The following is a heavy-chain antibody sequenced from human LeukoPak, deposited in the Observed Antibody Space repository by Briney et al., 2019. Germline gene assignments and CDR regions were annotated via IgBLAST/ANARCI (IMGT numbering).Heavy chain of an antibody. V-gene: IGHV4-59*11. D-gene: IGHD2-2*03. Sequence: SETLSLTCTVSGASITDHYWSWIRQPPGKGLEWIGYIYHSGSTYYNPSLKSRVTISVDRSKNQFSLKLSSVTAADTAVYYCARVGRPGYCSSTSCYSGYFQHWGQGTLVTVSS. J-gene: IGHJ1*01. CDR1: GASITDHY. CDR2: IYHSGST. CDR3: ARVGRPGYCSSTSCYSGYFQH.